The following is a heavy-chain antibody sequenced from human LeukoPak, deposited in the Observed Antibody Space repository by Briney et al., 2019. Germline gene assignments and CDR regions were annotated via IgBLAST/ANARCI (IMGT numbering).Heavy chain of an antibody. CDR1: GYIFTDYF. CDR3: ARGFQRLEHRDWLDP. V-gene: IGHV1-2*02. CDR2: INPNSGDT. D-gene: IGHD6-25*01. J-gene: IGHJ5*02. Sequence: GASVKVSCKASGYIFTDYFLHWVRQAPGQRLEWMGWINPNSGDTKYAQRFQGRVTMTRVTSIATAYMELNRLTSDDTAVYYCARGFQRLEHRDWLDPWGQGTLVTVAS.